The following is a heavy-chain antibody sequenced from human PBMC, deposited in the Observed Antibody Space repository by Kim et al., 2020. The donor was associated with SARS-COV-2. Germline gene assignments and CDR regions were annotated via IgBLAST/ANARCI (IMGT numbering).Heavy chain of an antibody. CDR2: INSDGSST. J-gene: IGHJ3*02. CDR1: AITFRSYW. D-gene: IGHD3-22*01. V-gene: IGHV3-74*01. Sequence: GGSLRLSCAASAITFRSYWMHWVRQAPGKGLVWVSRINSDGSSTSYADSVKGRFTISRDNAKNTLYLQMNSLRAEDTAVYYCARAMYYYDSSGGGAFDIWGQGTMVTVSS. CDR3: ARAMYYYDSSGGGAFDI.